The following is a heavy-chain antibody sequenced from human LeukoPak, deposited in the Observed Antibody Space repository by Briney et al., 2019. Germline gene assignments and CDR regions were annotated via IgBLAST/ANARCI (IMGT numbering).Heavy chain of an antibody. CDR2: ISWDGGTT. J-gene: IGHJ2*01. Sequence: PGGSLRLSCAASGFTFDDYNMHWVRQTPEKGLEWVSLISWDGGTTYYGDSMKGRFTVSRDNSKKSLYLQMNSLRTEDTALYYCAKDGCGGNCYASSDWYFDLWGRGTLVTVSS. CDR3: AKDGCGGNCYASSDWYFDL. V-gene: IGHV3-43*01. D-gene: IGHD2-21*02. CDR1: GFTFDDYN.